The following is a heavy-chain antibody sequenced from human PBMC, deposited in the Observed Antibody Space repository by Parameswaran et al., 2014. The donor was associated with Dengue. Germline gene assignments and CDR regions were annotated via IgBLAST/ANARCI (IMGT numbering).Heavy chain of an antibody. CDR1: GFTVSSNY. CDR3: ARDLIHLDLNTEDGMDV. V-gene: IGHV3-53*01. D-gene: IGHD3/OR15-3a*01. J-gene: IGHJ6*02. CDR2: IYSGGST. Sequence: GESLKISCAASGFTVSSNYMSWVRQAPGKGLEWVSVIYSGGSTYYADSVKGRFTISRDNSKNTLYLQMNSLRAEDTAVYYCARDLIHLDLNTEDGMDVWGQGTTVTVSS.